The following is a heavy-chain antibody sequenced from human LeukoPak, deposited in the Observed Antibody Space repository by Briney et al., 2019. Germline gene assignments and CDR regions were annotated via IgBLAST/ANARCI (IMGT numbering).Heavy chain of an antibody. CDR1: GGSISSSSYY. Sequence: SEALSLTCTVSGGSISSSSYYWGWIRQPPGKGLEWIGSIYYSGSTYYNPSLKSRVTISVDTSKNQFSLKLSSVTAADTAVYYCARDSAAARRTIDYWGQGTLVTVSS. J-gene: IGHJ4*02. CDR3: ARDSAAARRTIDY. D-gene: IGHD6-6*01. V-gene: IGHV4-39*07. CDR2: IYYSGST.